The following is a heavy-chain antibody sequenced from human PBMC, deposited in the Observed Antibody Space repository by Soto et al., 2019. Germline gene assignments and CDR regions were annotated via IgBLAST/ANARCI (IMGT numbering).Heavy chain of an antibody. CDR2: IYPSDSDT. CDR3: ARLRGGSGAHEAFDY. Sequence: EVQLVQSGAEVKKPGESLSISCKGSGYTFTNYWIGWVRQMPRKGLEWMGIIYPSDSDTTYNPSFEGQVTMSADKSIITAYLQWSSLKASDTAIYYCARLRGGSGAHEAFDYWGQGTLVTVSS. V-gene: IGHV5-51*01. CDR1: GYTFTNYW. J-gene: IGHJ4*02. D-gene: IGHD5-12*01.